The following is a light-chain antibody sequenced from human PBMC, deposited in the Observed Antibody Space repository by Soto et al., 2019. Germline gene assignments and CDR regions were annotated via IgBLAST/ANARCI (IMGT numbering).Light chain of an antibody. J-gene: IGKJ2*01. Sequence: DIVMTQSPDSLAVSLGERATINCKSSQSVLYSSNNKNYLGWYQKKPGQPSKLLIYWASTRESGVPDRFSGSGSGTDFTLTISSLQAEDVAVYYCQQYYSSPYTFGQGTKLEIK. CDR3: QQYYSSPYT. V-gene: IGKV4-1*01. CDR2: WAS. CDR1: QSVLYSSNNKNY.